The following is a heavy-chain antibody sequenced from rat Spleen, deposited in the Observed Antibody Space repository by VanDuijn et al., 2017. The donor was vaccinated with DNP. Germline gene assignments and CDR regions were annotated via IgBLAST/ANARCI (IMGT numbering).Heavy chain of an antibody. CDR1: GFSLTSHHV. CDR3: ARWPGYNPPYAMDA. D-gene: IGHD1-4*01. Sequence: VQLKESGPGLVQPSQTLSLACTVSGFSLTSHHVHWVRQPSGKGLEWMGSVNSAGSTNYNPSLKSRISITRDTSKNQFFLQVNSVTTEDTATYYCARWPGYNPPYAMDAWGQGTSVTVSS. V-gene: IGHV3-3*01. CDR2: VNSAGST. J-gene: IGHJ4*01.